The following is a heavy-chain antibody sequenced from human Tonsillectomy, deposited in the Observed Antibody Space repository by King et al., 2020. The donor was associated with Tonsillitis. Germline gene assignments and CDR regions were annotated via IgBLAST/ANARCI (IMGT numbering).Heavy chain of an antibody. Sequence: QLQESGPGLVKPSQTLSLTCAVSGGPISSGGYSWSWIRQPPGKGLEWIGYIYYSGSTYYNPSLKSPVTISVDTSKTQFSLKLSSVTAAGTAVYYCVRGEYYDILTGQPGWFDTCGQGTLVTVSS. CDR3: VRGEYYDILTGQPGWFDT. CDR1: GGPISSGGYS. D-gene: IGHD3-9*01. V-gene: IGHV4-30-4*07. CDR2: IYYSGST. J-gene: IGHJ5*02.